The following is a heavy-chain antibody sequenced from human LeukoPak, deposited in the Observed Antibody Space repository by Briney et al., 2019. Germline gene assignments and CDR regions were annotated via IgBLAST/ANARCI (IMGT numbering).Heavy chain of an antibody. CDR2: IYYSGST. CDR3: ARGSSWTDY. D-gene: IGHD6-13*01. J-gene: IGHJ4*02. CDR1: GGSISSYY. V-gene: IGHV4-59*01. Sequence: PSETLSLTCTVSGGSISSYYWSWIRQPPGKGLEWIGYIYYSGSTNYNPYLKSRVTISVDTSKNQFSLKLSSVTAADTAVYYCARGSSWTDYWGQGTLVTVSS.